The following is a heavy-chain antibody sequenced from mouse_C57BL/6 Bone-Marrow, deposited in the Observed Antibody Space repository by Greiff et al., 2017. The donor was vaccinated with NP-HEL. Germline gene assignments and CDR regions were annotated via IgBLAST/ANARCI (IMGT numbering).Heavy chain of an antibody. V-gene: IGHV14-4*01. Sequence: EVQLQESGAELVRPGASVKLSCTASGFNIKDDYMHWVKQRPEQGLEWIGWIDPENGDTEYASKFQGKATITADTSSNTAYLHLSSLTSEDTAVYYCTTSRFITTVDYWGQGTTLTVSS. CDR3: TTSRFITTVDY. J-gene: IGHJ2*01. D-gene: IGHD1-1*01. CDR2: IDPENGDT. CDR1: GFNIKDDY.